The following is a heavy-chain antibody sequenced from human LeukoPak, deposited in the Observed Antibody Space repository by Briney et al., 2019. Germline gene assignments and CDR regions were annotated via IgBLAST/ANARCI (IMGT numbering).Heavy chain of an antibody. Sequence: SETLSPTCTVSGGSISSSSYYWGWIRQPPGKGLEWIGSIYYSGSTYYNPSLKSRVTISVDTSKNQFSLKLSSVTAADTAVYYCARLSDDAFDIWGQGTMVTVSS. D-gene: IGHD1-26*01. J-gene: IGHJ3*02. CDR1: GGSISSSSYY. CDR2: IYYSGST. CDR3: ARLSDDAFDI. V-gene: IGHV4-39*01.